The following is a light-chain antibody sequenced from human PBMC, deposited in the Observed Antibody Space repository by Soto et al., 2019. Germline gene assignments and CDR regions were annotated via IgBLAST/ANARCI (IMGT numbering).Light chain of an antibody. Sequence: EIVMTQSPATVSVSPGERATLSCRASQSVSNNLAWYQQKPGQAPRLLIYGASFRATGIPARFSGSGSGTEFTLTINSLQYEDFAVYYCQHYNNWPPYTFGQGTKVEIK. CDR3: QHYNNWPPYT. J-gene: IGKJ2*01. CDR2: GAS. V-gene: IGKV3-15*01. CDR1: QSVSNN.